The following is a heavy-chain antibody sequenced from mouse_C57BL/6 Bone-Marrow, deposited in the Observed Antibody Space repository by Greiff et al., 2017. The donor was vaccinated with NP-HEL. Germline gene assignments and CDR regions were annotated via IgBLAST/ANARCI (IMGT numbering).Heavy chain of an antibody. J-gene: IGHJ4*01. CDR3: AREGLRPHYYAMDY. CDR1: GFTFSSYG. Sequence: EVKLMEPGGDLVKPGGSLKLSCAASGFTFSSYGMSWVRQTPDKRLEWVATISSGGSYTYYPDSVKGRFTISRDNAKNTLYLQMSSLKSEDTAMDYCAREGLRPHYYAMDYWGQGTSVTVSS. D-gene: IGHD3-2*02. CDR2: ISSGGSYT. V-gene: IGHV5-6*01.